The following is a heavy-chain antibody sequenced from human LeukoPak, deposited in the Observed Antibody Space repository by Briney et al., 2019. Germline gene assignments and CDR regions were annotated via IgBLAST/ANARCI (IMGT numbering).Heavy chain of an antibody. Sequence: PGGSLRLSCAASGFTFSSYGMHWVRQAPGKGLEWVAVISYDGSNKYYADSVKGRFTISRDNSKNTLYLQMNSLRAEDTAVYYCARDRRSSPDYWGQGTLVTVSS. J-gene: IGHJ4*02. D-gene: IGHD1-26*01. CDR1: GFTFSSYG. CDR2: ISYDGSNK. V-gene: IGHV3-30*03. CDR3: ARDRRSSPDY.